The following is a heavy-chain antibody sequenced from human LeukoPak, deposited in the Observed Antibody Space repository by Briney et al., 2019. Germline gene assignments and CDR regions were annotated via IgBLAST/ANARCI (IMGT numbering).Heavy chain of an antibody. D-gene: IGHD6-13*01. Sequence: PSETLSLTCTVSGGSISSSSYYWGWIRPPPGKGLEWIGSIYYSGSTYYNPSLKSRVTISVDTSKNQFSLKLSSVTAADTAVYYCARQRSSSWDPNHYYYMDVWGKGTTVTVSS. CDR2: IYYSGST. CDR1: GGSISSSSYY. CDR3: ARQRSSSWDPNHYYYMDV. J-gene: IGHJ6*03. V-gene: IGHV4-39*01.